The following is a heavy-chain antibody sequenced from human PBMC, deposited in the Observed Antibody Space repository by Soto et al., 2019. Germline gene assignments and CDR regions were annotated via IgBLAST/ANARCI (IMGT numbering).Heavy chain of an antibody. Sequence: ELQVLESGGGLVQPGGSLRLTCAASGFTLSEYGTSWVRQAPGKGLEWVSFVSGSGDSTYYTDSVKGRFTISRDRSKNTVCLQMNSPRAEDTAVYYCATSNYGERDWGQGTLVTVSS. CDR2: VSGSGDST. CDR3: ATSNYGERD. J-gene: IGHJ4*02. D-gene: IGHD3-10*01. CDR1: GFTLSEYG. V-gene: IGHV3-23*01.